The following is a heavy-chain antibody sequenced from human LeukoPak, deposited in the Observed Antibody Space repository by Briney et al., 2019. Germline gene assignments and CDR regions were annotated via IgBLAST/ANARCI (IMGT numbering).Heavy chain of an antibody. CDR2: ISGSGGST. V-gene: IGHV3-23*01. J-gene: IGHJ4*02. Sequence: GGTLRLSCAASGFTFSSYAMSWVRQAPGKGLEWVSAISGSGGSTYYAASVKRRFTISRDNSKNSLHLQMNSLTAEATAVYYAAKDRPTLAPIYGYYFDYWGQGTLVTVSS. D-gene: IGHD3-10*01. CDR1: GFTFSSYA. CDR3: AKDRPTLAPIYGYYFDY.